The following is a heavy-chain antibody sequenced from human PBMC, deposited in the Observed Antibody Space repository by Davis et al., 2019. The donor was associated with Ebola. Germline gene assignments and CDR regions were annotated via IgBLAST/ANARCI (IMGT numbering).Heavy chain of an antibody. Sequence: MPSETLSLTCTVSGYSISSGYYWGWIRQPPGKGLEWIGSINHSGSTYYNSSLTSRISMSVDTSKNQFSLKLNSVTAADTAVYYCARASTTYCSGGTCYYFGLDVWGHGTAVTVSS. J-gene: IGHJ6*02. D-gene: IGHD2-15*01. CDR2: INHSGST. CDR3: ARASTTYCSGGTCYYFGLDV. CDR1: GYSISSGYY. V-gene: IGHV4-38-2*02.